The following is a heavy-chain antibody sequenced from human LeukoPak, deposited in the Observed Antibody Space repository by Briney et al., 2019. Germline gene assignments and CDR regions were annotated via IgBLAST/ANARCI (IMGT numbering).Heavy chain of an antibody. Sequence: PSETLSLTCTVSGGSISSGGYYWSWIRQPPGKGLEWIGYIYHSGSTYYNPSLKSRVTISVDRSKNQFSLKLSSVTAADRAVYYCAREVRGAFDIWGQGTMVTVSS. CDR2: IYHSGST. CDR1: GGSISSGGYY. V-gene: IGHV4-30-2*01. D-gene: IGHD2-2*01. J-gene: IGHJ3*02. CDR3: AREVRGAFDI.